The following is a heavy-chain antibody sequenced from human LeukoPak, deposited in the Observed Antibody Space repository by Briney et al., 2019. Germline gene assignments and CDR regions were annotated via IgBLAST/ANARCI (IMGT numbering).Heavy chain of an antibody. J-gene: IGHJ4*02. D-gene: IGHD4-23*01. CDR1: GGSFSNYY. CDR2: INHSGST. Sequence: SETLSLTCAVYGGSFSNYYWSWIRQPPGKGLEWIGEINHSGSTNYNPSLESRVTISVDTSKNQFSLKLSSVTAADTAVYYCASLPTRSVTIDYWGQGTLVTVSS. V-gene: IGHV4-34*01. CDR3: ASLPTRSVTIDY.